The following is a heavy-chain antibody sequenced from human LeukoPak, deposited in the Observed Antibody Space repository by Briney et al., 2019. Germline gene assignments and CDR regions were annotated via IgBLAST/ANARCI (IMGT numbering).Heavy chain of an antibody. V-gene: IGHV5-51*01. CDR2: IYPGDSDT. J-gene: IGHJ4*02. CDR1: GYIFTNYW. Sequence: GESLKISCKGSGYIFTNYWIGWVRQMPGKGLEWMGVIYPGDSDTRYSPSFQGQVTISADRFISTAYLHWSSLKASDTAMYYCARSQGGSNYDYWGQGTLVTVSS. CDR3: ARSQGGSNYDY. D-gene: IGHD5-24*01.